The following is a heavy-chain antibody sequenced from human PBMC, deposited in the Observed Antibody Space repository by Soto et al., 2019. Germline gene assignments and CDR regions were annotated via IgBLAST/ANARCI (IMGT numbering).Heavy chain of an antibody. D-gene: IGHD6-13*01. CDR2: IYYSGST. CDR1: GGSISSSSYY. V-gene: IGHV4-39*01. CDR3: AREKKWYSSSWALFDY. Sequence: SETLSLTCTVSGGSISSSSYYWGWIRQPPGKGLEWIGSIYYSGSTYYNPSLKSRVTISVDTSKNQFSLKLSSVTAADTAVYYCAREKKWYSSSWALFDYWGQGTLVTVSS. J-gene: IGHJ4*02.